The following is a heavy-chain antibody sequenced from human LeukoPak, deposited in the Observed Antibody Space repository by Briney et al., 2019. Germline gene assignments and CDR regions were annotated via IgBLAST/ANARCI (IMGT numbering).Heavy chain of an antibody. CDR1: GFTFDDYA. D-gene: IGHD3-22*01. Sequence: GGSLRLSCAASGFTFDDYAMHWVRQAPGKGLEWVSGISWNSGSIGYADSVKGRFTISRDNAKNSLYLQMNSLRAEDTALYYCAKDPAYYCDSSGYCDYWGQGTLVTVSS. CDR3: AKDPAYYCDSSGYCDY. V-gene: IGHV3-9*01. J-gene: IGHJ4*02. CDR2: ISWNSGSI.